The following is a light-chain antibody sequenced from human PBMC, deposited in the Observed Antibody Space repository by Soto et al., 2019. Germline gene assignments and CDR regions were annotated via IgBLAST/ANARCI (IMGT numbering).Light chain of an antibody. Sequence: QSVLTQPPSASGTPGQRVTISCSGYSSNIGGNTVNWYQHLPGTAPKLLIYSNNQRPSGVPARFSGSKSGTSASLAISGLQSEDEADYYCAAWDDSLHGWVFGGGTKVTVL. V-gene: IGLV1-44*01. J-gene: IGLJ3*02. CDR2: SNN. CDR3: AAWDDSLHGWV. CDR1: SSNIGGNT.